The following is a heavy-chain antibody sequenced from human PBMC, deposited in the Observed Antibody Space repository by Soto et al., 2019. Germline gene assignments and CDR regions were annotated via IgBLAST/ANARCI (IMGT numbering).Heavy chain of an antibody. CDR3: ASLHYGDYENGFDP. J-gene: IGHJ5*02. CDR2: IYHSGST. D-gene: IGHD4-17*01. V-gene: IGHV4-4*02. Sequence: QVQLQESGPGLVKPSGTLSLTCAVSGGSISSSNWWSWVRQPPGKGLEWIGEIYHSGSTNYNPSHKRRVPISVDKSKNKFSLKLSSVTAADTAVYYCASLHYGDYENGFDPWGQGTLVTVSS. CDR1: GGSISSSNW.